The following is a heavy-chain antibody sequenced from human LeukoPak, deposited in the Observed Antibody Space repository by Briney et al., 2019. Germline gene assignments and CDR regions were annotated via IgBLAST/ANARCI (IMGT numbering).Heavy chain of an antibody. V-gene: IGHV4-59*01. D-gene: IGHD3-10*01. J-gene: IGHJ1*01. CDR2: IYYSGST. Sequence: SETLSHTCTLSGGSIRSYYWSWIRQPPGKGLEWIGYIYYSGSTNYNPSLKSRVTISVDTSKNQFSLKLSSVTAADTAVYYCARDLYGSGSTSSWGQGTLVTASS. CDR3: ARDLYGSGSTSS. CDR1: GGSIRSYY.